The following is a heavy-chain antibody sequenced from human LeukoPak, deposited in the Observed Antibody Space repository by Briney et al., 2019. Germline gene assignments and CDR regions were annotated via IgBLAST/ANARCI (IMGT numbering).Heavy chain of an antibody. J-gene: IGHJ4*02. V-gene: IGHV4-59*08. CDR2: ISYSVST. CDR1: GDSISSYF. CDR3: ARPTRHGLRLGELSLYFDD. Sequence: PSETLSLTCTVSGDSISSYFWSLIRQPPRKGLEWIGYISYSVSTNYSPSLKSRVTISVDTSKNQFSLKLSSVPAADTAVYYCARPTRHGLRLGELSLYFDDWGQGTLVTVSS. D-gene: IGHD3-16*02.